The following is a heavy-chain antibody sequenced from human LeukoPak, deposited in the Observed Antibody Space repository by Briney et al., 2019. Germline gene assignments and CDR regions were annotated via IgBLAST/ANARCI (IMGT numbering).Heavy chain of an antibody. CDR3: ARMTTGHDY. Sequence: KPSETLSLTCGVSGTSFSSYYWSWIRQTPGKGLEWIGEVNHSGYTNMNPSLKSRVTISADASKNQFSLRMNTVTAADTAVYFCARMTTGHDYWGQGTLVTVSS. CDR1: GTSFSSYY. J-gene: IGHJ4*02. D-gene: IGHD4-17*01. V-gene: IGHV4-34*01. CDR2: VNHSGYT.